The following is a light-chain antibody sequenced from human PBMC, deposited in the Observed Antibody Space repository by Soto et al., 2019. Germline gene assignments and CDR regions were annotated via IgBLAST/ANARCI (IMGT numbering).Light chain of an antibody. CDR1: QSVSSN. V-gene: IGKV3-15*01. Sequence: EIVMPQSPATLSVSPGERATLSCRASQSVSSNLAWYQQKPGQAPMLLIYGASTRATGIPARFSGSGSGTECTLTISSLQSEDFAVYYCQQYNNWPLLTFGGGTKVEIK. CDR3: QQYNNWPLLT. CDR2: GAS. J-gene: IGKJ4*01.